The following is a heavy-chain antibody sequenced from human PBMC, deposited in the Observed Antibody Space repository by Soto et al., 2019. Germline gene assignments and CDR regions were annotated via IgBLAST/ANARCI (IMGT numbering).Heavy chain of an antibody. D-gene: IGHD3-10*01. Sequence: GGSLRLSCAASGFTFSNYAMNWVRQAPGKGLEWVSAVGGSNNKTYYADSVRGRFTISRDNSRNTLFLQMNSLRADDTAVYYCAKKSIEEWPVWFGESTDNRLEYFHLWGQGTLVTVSS. CDR2: VGGSNNKT. J-gene: IGHJ1*01. CDR1: GFTFSNYA. V-gene: IGHV3-23*01. CDR3: AKKSIEEWPVWFGESTDNRLEYFHL.